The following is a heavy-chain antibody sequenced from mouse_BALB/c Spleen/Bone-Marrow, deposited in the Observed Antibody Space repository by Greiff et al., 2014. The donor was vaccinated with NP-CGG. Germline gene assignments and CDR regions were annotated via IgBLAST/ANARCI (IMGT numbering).Heavy chain of an antibody. J-gene: IGHJ2*01. CDR2: ISSGGSYT. D-gene: IGHD3-1*01. V-gene: IGHV5-6*01. CDR3: ARDGLDY. CDR1: GFTFSSYG. Sequence: EVKLQESGGDLVKPGGSLKLSCAASGFTFSSYGMSWVRQTPDKRLEWVGTISSGGSYTYYPASVKGRFTISRDNAKNTLYLQMSSLKAEDTAVYYCARDGLDYWGQGTTVTVSS.